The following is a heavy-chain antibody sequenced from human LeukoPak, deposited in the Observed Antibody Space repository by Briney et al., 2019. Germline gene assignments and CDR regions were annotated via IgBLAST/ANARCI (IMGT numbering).Heavy chain of an antibody. Sequence: GGSLRLSCAASGFTFSSYSMNWVRQAPGKGLEWVSVLYSDGSTYYADSVKGRFTISRDNSKNTVNLQMNSLRAEDTAVYYCATTVVTPVYFQHWGQGTLVTVSS. D-gene: IGHD4-23*01. CDR1: GFTFSSYS. J-gene: IGHJ1*01. CDR2: LYSDGST. CDR3: ATTVVTPVYFQH. V-gene: IGHV3-53*01.